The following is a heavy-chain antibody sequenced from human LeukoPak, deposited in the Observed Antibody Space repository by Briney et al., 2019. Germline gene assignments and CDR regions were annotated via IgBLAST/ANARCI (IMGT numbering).Heavy chain of an antibody. CDR1: GGSISSYY. CDR3: ARADVLRYFDWFDGGHFDY. D-gene: IGHD3-9*01. Sequence: PSETLSLTCTVSGGSISSYYWSWIRQPAGKGLEWIGEINHSGSTNYNPSLKSRVTISVDTSKNQFSLKLSSVTAADTAVYYCARADVLRYFDWFDGGHFDYWGQGTLVTVSS. CDR2: INHSGST. J-gene: IGHJ4*02. V-gene: IGHV4-34*01.